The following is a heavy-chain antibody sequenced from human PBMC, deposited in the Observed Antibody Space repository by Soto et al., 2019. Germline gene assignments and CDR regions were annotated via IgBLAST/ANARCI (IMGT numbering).Heavy chain of an antibody. CDR1: GFTFSSYA. D-gene: IGHD3-9*01. CDR3: ASSGYTYYDIS. J-gene: IGHJ5*02. CDR2: ISGSGGST. V-gene: IGHV3-23*01. Sequence: GGSLRLSCAASGFTFSSYAMGWVRQAPGKGLEWVSAISGSGGSTYYADSVKGRFTISGDNYKNTLYLQMNSLRAEDTAVYYCASSGYTYYDISWGQGTLVTVSS.